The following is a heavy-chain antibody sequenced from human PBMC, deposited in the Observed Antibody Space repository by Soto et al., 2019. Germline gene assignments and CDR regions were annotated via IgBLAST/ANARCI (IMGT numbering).Heavy chain of an antibody. V-gene: IGHV4-59*01. CDR2: IYYGGNT. CDR1: GGSMRTYY. D-gene: IGHD6-19*01. Sequence: PSETLSLTCNVSGGSMRTYYWGWIRQPPGKGLEWIGHIYYGGNTNYNPSLKSRVTTSVDTSRNQFSLRLNSVTPADTAVYFCARVREGSGIAVAGYFDSWGPGTLVTVSS. J-gene: IGHJ4*02. CDR3: ARVREGSGIAVAGYFDS.